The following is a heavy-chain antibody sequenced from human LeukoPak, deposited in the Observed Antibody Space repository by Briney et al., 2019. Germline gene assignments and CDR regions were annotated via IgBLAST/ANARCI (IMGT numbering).Heavy chain of an antibody. Sequence: GGSLRLSCAASGFTFSSYDMHWVRQATGKGLEWVSAIGTAGDTYYPGSVKGRFTISRENAKNSLYLQMNSLRAEDTAVYYCARGMRWLRGSYFDYWGQGTLVTVSS. J-gene: IGHJ4*02. V-gene: IGHV3-13*01. D-gene: IGHD5-24*01. CDR2: IGTAGDT. CDR3: ARGMRWLRGSYFDY. CDR1: GFTFSSYD.